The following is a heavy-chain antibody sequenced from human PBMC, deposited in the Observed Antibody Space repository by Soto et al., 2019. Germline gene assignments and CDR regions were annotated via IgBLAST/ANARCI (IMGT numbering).Heavy chain of an antibody. J-gene: IGHJ5*02. CDR2: INHSGST. CDR3: ARDLIAAAGTSGFDP. CDR1: GGSFSGYY. D-gene: IGHD6-13*01. V-gene: IGHV4-34*01. Sequence: SETLSLTCAVYGGSFSGYYWSWIRQPPGKGLEWIGEINHSGSTNYNPSLKSRVTISVDTSKSQFSLKLSSVTAADTAVYYCARDLIAAAGTSGFDPWGQGTLVAVSS.